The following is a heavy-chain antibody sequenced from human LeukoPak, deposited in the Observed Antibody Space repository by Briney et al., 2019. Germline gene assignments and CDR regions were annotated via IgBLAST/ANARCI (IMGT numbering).Heavy chain of an antibody. J-gene: IGHJ4*02. D-gene: IGHD3-10*01. CDR1: GFTFSSYG. Sequence: GGSLRLSCAASGFTFSSYGMHWVRQAQGKGLEGGALIYNDGSNKYYADSVKGRFTISRDNSKNTLYLQMNSLRAEDTAVYYCATGEYYFDYWGQGTLVTVSS. CDR3: ATGEYYFDY. V-gene: IGHV3-30*02. CDR2: IYNDGSNK.